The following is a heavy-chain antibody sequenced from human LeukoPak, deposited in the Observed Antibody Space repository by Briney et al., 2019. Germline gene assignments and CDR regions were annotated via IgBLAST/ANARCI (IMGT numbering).Heavy chain of an antibody. CDR2: IQQGGSHK. V-gene: IGHV3-7*01. J-gene: IGHJ3*02. D-gene: IGHD1-26*01. CDR3: ARDGAYSGSYRAAFDI. Sequence: GGSLRLSCAASGFTFSSYWMGWVRQSPAEGLEWVASIQQGGSHKYYVDSVKGRFTISRDNAKNSLFLQMNSLRAEDTAVYYCARDGAYSGSYRAAFDIWGQGTMVTVSS. CDR1: GFTFSSYW.